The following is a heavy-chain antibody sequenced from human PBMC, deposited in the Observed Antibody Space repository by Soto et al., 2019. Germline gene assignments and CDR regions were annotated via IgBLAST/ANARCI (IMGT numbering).Heavy chain of an antibody. J-gene: IGHJ4*02. Sequence: SETLSLTCTVSGGSISSSSYYWGWIRQPPGKGLEWIGSIYYSGSTYYNPSLKSRVTISVDTSKNQFSLKLSSVTAADTAVYYCARLGVKTTLLPAYWGQGTLVAVSS. CDR2: IYYSGST. V-gene: IGHV4-39*01. CDR1: GGSISSSSYY. D-gene: IGHD1-1*01. CDR3: ARLGVKTTLLPAY.